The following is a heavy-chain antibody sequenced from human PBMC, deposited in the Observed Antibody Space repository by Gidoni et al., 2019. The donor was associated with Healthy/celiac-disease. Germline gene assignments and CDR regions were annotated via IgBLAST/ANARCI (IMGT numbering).Heavy chain of an antibody. CDR1: GYSFTSYW. V-gene: IGHV5-51*01. CDR3: ASPERRHLRGDDAFDI. J-gene: IGHJ3*02. Sequence: EVQLVQSGAEVKKPGESLKISCKGSGYSFTSYWIGWVRQMPGKGLEWMGIIYPGDSDTRYSPSFQGQVTISADKSISTAYLQWSSLKASDTAMYYCASPERRHLRGDDAFDIWGQGTMVTVSS. CDR2: IYPGDSDT. D-gene: IGHD1-1*01.